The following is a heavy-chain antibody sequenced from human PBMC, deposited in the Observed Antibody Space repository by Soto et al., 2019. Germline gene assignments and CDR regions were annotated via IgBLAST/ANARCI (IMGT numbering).Heavy chain of an antibody. V-gene: IGHV3-23*01. J-gene: IGHJ4*02. CDR3: ARWSGYADA. Sequence: GGSLRLSCVASGFSFSTYSMAWVRQAAGKGPQWVSGLSGGGANTFYIDSVRGRFTISVDNSKNTVYLQMDSLRADDTAVYDCARWSGYADAWGQGTLVTVSS. CDR1: GFSFSTYS. D-gene: IGHD4-17*01. CDR2: LSGGGANT.